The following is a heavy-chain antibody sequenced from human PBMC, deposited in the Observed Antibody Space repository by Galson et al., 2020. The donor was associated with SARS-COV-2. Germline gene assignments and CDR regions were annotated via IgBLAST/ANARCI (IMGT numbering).Heavy chain of an antibody. D-gene: IGHD3-10*01. CDR2: IYYSGST. V-gene: IGHV4-30-4*01. Sequence: SWIRQPPGKGLEWIGYIYYSGSTYYNPSLKSRVTISVDTSKNQFSLKLSSVTAADTAVYYCARDFYLAYGSGSYYNSPYGMDVWGQGTTVTVSS. J-gene: IGHJ6*02. CDR3: ARDFYLAYGSGSYYNSPYGMDV.